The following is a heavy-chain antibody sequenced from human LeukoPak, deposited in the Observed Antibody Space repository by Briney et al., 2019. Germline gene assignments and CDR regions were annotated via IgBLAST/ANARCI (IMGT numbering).Heavy chain of an antibody. J-gene: IGHJ3*02. CDR2: IIPIFGTA. CDR1: GGTFSSYA. Sequence: ASVKVSCKASGGTFSSYAISWVRQAPGQGLEWMGGIIPIFGTANYAQKFQGRVTITTDESTSTAYMELSSLRSEDTAVYYCAFGLRAVVPAATRAFDIWGQGTMVTVSS. CDR3: AFGLRAVVPAATRAFDI. V-gene: IGHV1-69*05. D-gene: IGHD2-2*01.